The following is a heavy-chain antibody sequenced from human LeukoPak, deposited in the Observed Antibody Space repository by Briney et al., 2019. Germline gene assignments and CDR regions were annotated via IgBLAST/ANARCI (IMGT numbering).Heavy chain of an antibody. J-gene: IGHJ4*02. V-gene: IGHV3-30*04. CDR3: ARGSRNSGYDLSYFDY. Sequence: GGSLRLSCAASGFTFSSYAMHWVRQAPGKGLEWVAVISYDGSNKYYADSVKGRFTISRDNSKNTLYLQMNSLRAEDTAVYYCARGSRNSGYDLSYFDYWGQGTLVTVSS. CDR2: ISYDGSNK. CDR1: GFTFSSYA. D-gene: IGHD5-12*01.